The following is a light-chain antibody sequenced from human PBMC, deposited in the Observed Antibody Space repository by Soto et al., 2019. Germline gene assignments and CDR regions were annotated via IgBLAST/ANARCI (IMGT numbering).Light chain of an antibody. Sequence: EIVMTQSPDTLSVSPGERATLTCRAGQGVTTHFAGYQQKSGQSPRLLIYDVSIRATSVPARCSATGSETEFTLTISRLQSEDFAVYYCQQYNIRPPWTFGQGTKV. J-gene: IGKJ1*01. CDR2: DVS. V-gene: IGKV3-15*01. CDR3: QQYNIRPPWT. CDR1: QGVTTH.